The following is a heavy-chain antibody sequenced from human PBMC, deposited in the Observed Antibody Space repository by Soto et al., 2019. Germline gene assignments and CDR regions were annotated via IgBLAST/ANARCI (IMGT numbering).Heavy chain of an antibody. CDR1: GGTFSSYT. CDR3: ARKESSGWYHWFDP. D-gene: IGHD6-19*01. Sequence: SVKVSCKASGGTFSSYTISWVRQAPGQGLEWMGRIIPILGIANYAQKFQGRVTITADKSTSTAYMELSSLRSEDTAVYYCARKESSGWYHWFDPWGQGTLVTVSS. V-gene: IGHV1-69*02. CDR2: IIPILGIA. J-gene: IGHJ5*02.